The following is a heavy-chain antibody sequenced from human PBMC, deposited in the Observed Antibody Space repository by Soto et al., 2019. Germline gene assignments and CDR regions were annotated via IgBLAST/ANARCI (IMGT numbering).Heavy chain of an antibody. D-gene: IGHD7-27*01. Sequence: GGSLRLSCAASGFTFSNFAMNWVRQAPGKGLEWVSAISGSGGSTYYADSVKGRFTISRDNSKNTLYLQMNSLRVEDTAVYYCAKGLTGAPYYAMDVWGQGTTVTVSS. V-gene: IGHV3-23*01. J-gene: IGHJ6*02. CDR1: GFTFSNFA. CDR2: ISGSGGST. CDR3: AKGLTGAPYYAMDV.